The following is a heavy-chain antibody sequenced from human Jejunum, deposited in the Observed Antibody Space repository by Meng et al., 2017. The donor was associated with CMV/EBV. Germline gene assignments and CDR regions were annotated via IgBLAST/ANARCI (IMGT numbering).Heavy chain of an antibody. Sequence: KASGYTFTAYYVHWVRQDHGQGLEWMGWVEPPSGVTEYARRFQGRVTMTRDTSITTAYMELSRLTSDDTALYYCAAVTYSAYNDFDYWGQGTLVTVSS. CDR2: VEPPSGVT. J-gene: IGHJ4*02. V-gene: IGHV1-2*02. CDR3: AAVTYSAYNDFDY. D-gene: IGHD5-12*01. CDR1: GYTFTAYY.